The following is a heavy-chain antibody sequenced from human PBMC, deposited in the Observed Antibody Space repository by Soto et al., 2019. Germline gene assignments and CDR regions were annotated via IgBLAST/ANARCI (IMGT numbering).Heavy chain of an antibody. CDR3: ARVSYYDSSGYYYVYTPSYGMDV. CDR2: IYHSGST. V-gene: IGHV4-4*02. D-gene: IGHD3-22*01. Sequence: PSETLSLTCAVSGGSISSSNWWSWVRQPPGKGLEWIGEIYHSGSTNYNPSLKSRVTISVDKSKNQFSLKLSSVTAADTAVYYCARVSYYDSSGYYYVYTPSYGMDVWGQGTTVTVSS. J-gene: IGHJ6*02. CDR1: GGSISSSNW.